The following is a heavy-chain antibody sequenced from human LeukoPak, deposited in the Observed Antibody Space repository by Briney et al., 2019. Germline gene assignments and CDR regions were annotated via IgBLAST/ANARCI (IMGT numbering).Heavy chain of an antibody. V-gene: IGHV1-18*01. CDR1: GYTFTSYG. CDR3: ARHRPPYDLGLDPYYFDY. J-gene: IGHJ4*02. D-gene: IGHD3-3*01. Sequence: VASVKVSCKASGYTFTSYGISWVRQAPRQGLEWMGWISAYNGNTNYAQKLQGRVTMTTDTSTSTAYMELRSLRSDDTAVYYCARHRPPYDLGLDPYYFDYWGQGTLVTVSS. CDR2: ISAYNGNT.